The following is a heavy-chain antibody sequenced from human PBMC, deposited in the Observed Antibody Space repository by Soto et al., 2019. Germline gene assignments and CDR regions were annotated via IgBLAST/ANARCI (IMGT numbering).Heavy chain of an antibody. CDR2: VSWNSGNI. Sequence: SLRLSCAASGFTFNDYTMNWVRQAPGKGLEWVSGVSWNSGNIGYADSVRGRFTISRDNAKKSLYLEMSSLRGEDTAFYYCAKESPSRTFYYGSGXYYGYFDHWGQGA. V-gene: IGHV3-9*01. CDR1: GFTFNDYT. J-gene: IGHJ4*02. D-gene: IGHD3-10*01. CDR3: AKESPSRTFYYGSGXYYGYFDH.